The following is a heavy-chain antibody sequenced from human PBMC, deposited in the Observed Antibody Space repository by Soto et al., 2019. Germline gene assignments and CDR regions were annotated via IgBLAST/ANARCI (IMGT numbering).Heavy chain of an antibody. Sequence: GSLRLSCAASGFTFSSYAMSWVRQAPGKGLEWVSAISGSGGSTYYADSVKGRFTISRDNSKNTLYLQMNSLRAEDTAVYYCAKDPAYCSSTSCYYYYYYMDVWGKGTTVTVSS. CDR3: AKDPAYCSSTSCYYYYYYMDV. J-gene: IGHJ6*03. CDR2: ISGSGGST. V-gene: IGHV3-23*01. CDR1: GFTFSSYA. D-gene: IGHD2-2*01.